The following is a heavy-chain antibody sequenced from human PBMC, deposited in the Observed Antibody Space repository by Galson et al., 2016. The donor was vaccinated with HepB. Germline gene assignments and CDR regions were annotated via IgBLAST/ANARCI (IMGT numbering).Heavy chain of an antibody. CDR1: GFTFSAFG. CDR2: IGKTSSPR. D-gene: IGHD2-15*01. Sequence: SLRLSCAASGFTFSAFGMNWVRQAPGKGLQWLSYIGKTSSPRYDADSVKGRFTISRDNAKNSLYLQMNSLRDEDTAVYYCARSNWRPQYCSGGRCYSGYGMDVWGQGTTVTVSS. CDR3: ARSNWRPQYCSGGRCYSGYGMDV. V-gene: IGHV3-48*02. J-gene: IGHJ6*02.